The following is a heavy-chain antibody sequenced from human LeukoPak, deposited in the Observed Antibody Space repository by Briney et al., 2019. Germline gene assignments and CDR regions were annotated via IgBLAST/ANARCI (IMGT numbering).Heavy chain of an antibody. J-gene: IGHJ5*02. Sequence: SETLSLTCTVSGGSISDYYWNWIRQPAGKGLEWIGRIYASGSTSYNPSLRSRVTISVDKSNNQFSLKLTSATAADTAVYYCARSYLGGTYYDWFDPWGQGTLVTVSS. CDR3: ARSYLGGTYYDWFDP. CDR1: GGSISDYY. CDR2: IYASGST. D-gene: IGHD1-26*01. V-gene: IGHV4-4*07.